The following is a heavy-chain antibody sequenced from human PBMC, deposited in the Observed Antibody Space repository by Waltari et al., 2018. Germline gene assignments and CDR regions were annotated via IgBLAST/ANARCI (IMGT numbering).Heavy chain of an antibody. CDR1: GFTFSSSE. CDR2: ISSSGSTI. J-gene: IGHJ6*02. Sequence: EVQLVESGGGLVQPGGSLRLSCAASGFTFSSSEMNWVRQAPGKGLEWVSYISSSGSTIYYADSVKGRFTISRDNAKNSLYLQMNSLRAEDTAVYYCARPNGELHYYYYGMDVWGQGTTVTVSS. V-gene: IGHV3-48*03. D-gene: IGHD1-26*01. CDR3: ARPNGELHYYYYGMDV.